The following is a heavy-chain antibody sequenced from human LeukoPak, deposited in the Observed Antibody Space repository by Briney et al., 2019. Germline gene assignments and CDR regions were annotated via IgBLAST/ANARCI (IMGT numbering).Heavy chain of an antibody. J-gene: IGHJ4*02. Sequence: SETLSLTCTVSGGSISSYYWSWIRQPPGKGLEWIGYIYYSGSTNYNPSLKSRVTISVDTSKNQFSLKLSSVTAADTAVYYYARMWLPRRGLDYWGQGTLVTVSS. CDR2: IYYSGST. CDR3: ARMWLPRRGLDY. CDR1: GGSISSYY. V-gene: IGHV4-59*01. D-gene: IGHD6-19*01.